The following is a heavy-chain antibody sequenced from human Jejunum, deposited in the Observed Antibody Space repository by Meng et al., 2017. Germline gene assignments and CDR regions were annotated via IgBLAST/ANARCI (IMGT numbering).Heavy chain of an antibody. V-gene: IGHV3-74*02. CDR3: LAYTSGWN. J-gene: IGHJ4*02. D-gene: IGHD6-19*01. Sequence: VVSGVVLVGPWGSQSSSWAAFGFDFSRNYIHWGRQAPGKGLVCVSRIKSDDGSTRYADSVRGRFTISRDNAKNTLYLQMNDLRADDTALYYCLAYTSGWNWGQGTLVTVSS. CDR2: IKSDDGST. CDR1: GFDFSRNY.